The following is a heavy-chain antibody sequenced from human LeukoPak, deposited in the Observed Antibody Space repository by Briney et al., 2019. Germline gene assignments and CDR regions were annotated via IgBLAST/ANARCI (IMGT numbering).Heavy chain of an antibody. D-gene: IGHD3-10*01. CDR2: IIPIFGTA. J-gene: IGHJ4*02. Sequence: SVKVSCKASRGTFSSYAISWVRQAPGQGLEWMGGIIPIFGTANYAQKFQGRVTITADESTSTAYMELSSLRSEDTAVYYCARDRGYYYGSGSKYYFDYWGQGTLVTVSS. V-gene: IGHV1-69*13. CDR3: ARDRGYYYGSGSKYYFDY. CDR1: RGTFSSYA.